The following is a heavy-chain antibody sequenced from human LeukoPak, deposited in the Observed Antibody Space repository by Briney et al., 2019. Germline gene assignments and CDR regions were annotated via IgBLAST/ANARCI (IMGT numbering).Heavy chain of an antibody. CDR3: ARGVDTAMATDY. Sequence: GASVKVSCKASGYTFTSYAMHWVRQAPGQRLEWMGWINAGNGNTKYSQEFQGRVTITRDTSASTAYMELSSLRSEDTAVYYCARGVDTAMATDYWGQGTLVTVSS. CDR2: INAGNGNT. CDR1: GYTFTSYA. J-gene: IGHJ4*02. V-gene: IGHV1-3*03. D-gene: IGHD5-18*01.